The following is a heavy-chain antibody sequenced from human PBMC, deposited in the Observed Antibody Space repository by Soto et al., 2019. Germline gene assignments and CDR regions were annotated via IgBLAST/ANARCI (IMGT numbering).Heavy chain of an antibody. V-gene: IGHV4-59*01. Sequence: PSETLSLTCTVSGGSINNYYWSWIRQPPGKGLEWIGYIYYSGSTNYNPSLSSRVTISVDTSKNQFSLKLTSVTAADTAVYYCARDRGRVRFLEWPDAFDIWGQGTMVTVSS. D-gene: IGHD3-3*01. CDR2: IYYSGST. CDR1: GGSINNYY. CDR3: ARDRGRVRFLEWPDAFDI. J-gene: IGHJ3*02.